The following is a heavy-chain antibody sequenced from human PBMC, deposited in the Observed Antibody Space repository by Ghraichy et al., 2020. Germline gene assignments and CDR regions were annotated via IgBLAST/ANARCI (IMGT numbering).Heavy chain of an antibody. CDR2: FDPEDGET. J-gene: IGHJ4*02. D-gene: IGHD1-1*01. CDR1: GYTLTELS. Sequence: ASVKVSCKVSGYTLTELSMHWVRQAPGKGLEWMGGFDPEDGETIYAQKFQGRVTMTEDTSTDTAYMELSSLRSEDTAVYYCATDLTFALERRPFDYWGQGTLVTVSS. V-gene: IGHV1-24*01. CDR3: ATDLTFALERRPFDY.